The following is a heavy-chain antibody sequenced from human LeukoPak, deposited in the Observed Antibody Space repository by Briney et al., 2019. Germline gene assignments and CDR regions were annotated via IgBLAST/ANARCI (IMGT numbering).Heavy chain of an antibody. V-gene: IGHV3-23*01. Sequence: PGGSLRLSCAASGFTFSSYAMKWFRQAPGKGLEWVSTVSDTGGRAAYAGSVKGRFTISRDNSRSAVFLEMNSLRADDTAVYYCTTEGFDFWGQGTLVTVSS. J-gene: IGHJ4*02. CDR2: VSDTGGRA. CDR3: TTEGFDF. CDR1: GFTFSSYA. D-gene: IGHD1-26*01.